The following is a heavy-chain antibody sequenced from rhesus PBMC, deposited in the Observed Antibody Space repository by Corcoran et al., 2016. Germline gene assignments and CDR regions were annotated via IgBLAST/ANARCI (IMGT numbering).Heavy chain of an antibody. CDR3: TRGRTNSRFDV. D-gene: IGHD1-14*01. V-gene: IGHV3-100*02. CDR2: ISESVGTT. CDR1: GFTFRVYE. J-gene: IGHJ5-1*01. Sequence: DVQLVESGGGLVKPGGSLRLSCGASGFTFRVYEMHWVRQAPGKGLEWVSVISESVGTTYYADSVKGRFTISRDNAKNSLFLQMNSLRAEDTAVYYCTRGRTNSRFDVWGPGVLVTVSS.